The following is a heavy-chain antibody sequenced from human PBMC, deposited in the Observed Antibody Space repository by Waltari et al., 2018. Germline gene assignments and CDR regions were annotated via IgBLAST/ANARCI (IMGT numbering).Heavy chain of an antibody. D-gene: IGHD1-7*01. J-gene: IGHJ4*02. CDR2: SNPNSGGT. V-gene: IGHV1-2*02. CDR3: ASDRGGDWNYYRFDY. CDR1: GYTFTGYY. Sequence: QVQLVQSGAEVKKPGASVKVSCKASGYTFTGYYMHWVRQAPGQGLEWMGWSNPNSGGTNYAQKFQGRVTMTRDPSLSTAYLDLSRLRSDATAVYYCASDRGGDWNYYRFDYWGQGTLVTVSS.